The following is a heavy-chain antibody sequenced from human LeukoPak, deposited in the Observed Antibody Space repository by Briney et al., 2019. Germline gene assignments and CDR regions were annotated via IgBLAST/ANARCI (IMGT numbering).Heavy chain of an antibody. V-gene: IGHV4-59*01. J-gene: IGHJ4*02. Sequence: SETLSLTRTVSGGSISYYYWCCIRQPPGKGLEWIGYIYYSWNTDYNPSLKSRVTMSLDTSRNQFCLRLTYVTAADTAVYYCARAGPRRDGYNVDYWGQGTLVTVSS. CDR3: ARAGPRRDGYNVDY. CDR2: IYYSWNT. D-gene: IGHD5-24*01. CDR1: GGSISYYY.